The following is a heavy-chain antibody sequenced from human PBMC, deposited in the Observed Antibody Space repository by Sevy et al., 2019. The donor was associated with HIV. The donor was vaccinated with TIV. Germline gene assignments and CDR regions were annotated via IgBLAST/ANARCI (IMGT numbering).Heavy chain of an antibody. Sequence: GESLKISCVASGFTFSSYWMHWVRQAPGKGLVWVSRINRDGSSTSYADSVKGRFTISRDDAKNTLYLQMNSLRAEDTAVYYCARTYYQILTGYYHFDCWGQGTLVTVSS. CDR3: ARTYYQILTGYYHFDC. CDR2: INRDGSST. CDR1: GFTFSSYW. V-gene: IGHV3-74*01. D-gene: IGHD3-9*01. J-gene: IGHJ4*02.